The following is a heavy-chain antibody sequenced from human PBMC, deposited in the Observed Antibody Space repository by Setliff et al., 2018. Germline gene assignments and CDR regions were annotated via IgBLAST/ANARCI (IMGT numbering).Heavy chain of an antibody. Sequence: GESLKISCKGSGYSFTTYWIAWVRQMPGKGLEWMGIIYPRDSDTRYSPSFQGQVTISADKSISTAYLQWSSLKASDTAMYYCASGGSGWYEREYYFDYWGQGTLVTVSS. CDR3: ASGGSGWYEREYYFDY. CDR2: IYPRDSDT. CDR1: GYSFTTYW. V-gene: IGHV5-51*01. J-gene: IGHJ4*02. D-gene: IGHD6-19*01.